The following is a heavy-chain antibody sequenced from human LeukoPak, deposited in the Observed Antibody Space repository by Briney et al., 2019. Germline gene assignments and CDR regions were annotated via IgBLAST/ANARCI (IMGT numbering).Heavy chain of an antibody. CDR3: ARHEGYQCEYSSSCYRVDY. V-gene: IGHV4-34*01. D-gene: IGHD6-13*01. Sequence: SETLSLTCAVYGGSFSGYYWSWIRHPPGKGLEWIGEINHSGSTNYNPSLKSRVTISVDTSKNQFSLKLSSVTAADTAVYYCARHEGYQCEYSSSCYRVDYWGQGTLVTVSS. CDR1: GGSFSGYY. J-gene: IGHJ4*02. CDR2: INHSGST.